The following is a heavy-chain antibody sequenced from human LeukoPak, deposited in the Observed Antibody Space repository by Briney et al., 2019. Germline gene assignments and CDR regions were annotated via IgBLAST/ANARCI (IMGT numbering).Heavy chain of an antibody. CDR1: GFTFSSYS. CDR3: GKDVKFNRLNYFDY. J-gene: IGHJ4*02. CDR2: ISSSSSTI. D-gene: IGHD6-25*01. V-gene: IGHV3-48*01. Sequence: SGGSLRLSCAASGFTFSSYSMNWVRQAPGKGLEWVSYISSSSSTIYYADSVKGRFTISRDNAKNSLYLQMKSLRAEDTALYYCGKDVKFNRLNYFDYWGQGTLVTVSS.